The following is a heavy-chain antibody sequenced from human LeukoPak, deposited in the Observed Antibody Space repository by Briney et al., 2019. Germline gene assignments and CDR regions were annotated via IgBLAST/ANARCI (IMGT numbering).Heavy chain of an antibody. CDR3: ARGPIPYYDFWSGYPRFDP. V-gene: IGHV1-46*01. D-gene: IGHD3-3*01. J-gene: IGHJ5*02. CDR2: INPGGGST. Sequence: GASVKVSCKASGYTFTSYYMHWVRQAPGQGLEWMGIINPGGGSTSYAQKFQGRVTMTRDTSTSTVYMELSSLRSEDTAVYYCARGPIPYYDFWSGYPRFDPWGQGTLVTVSS. CDR1: GYTFTSYY.